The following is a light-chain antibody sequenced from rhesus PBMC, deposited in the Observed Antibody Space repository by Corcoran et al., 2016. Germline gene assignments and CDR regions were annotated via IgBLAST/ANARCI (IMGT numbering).Light chain of an antibody. CDR3: YQHSSGYS. Sequence: QVILTQSPATLSLSPGERATLSCRASQSVSSYLAWYQQKPGQAPRLLIHGASSRATGIPDRFSGRGSGTDFTLTISSLEPEDVGVYHCYQHSSGYSFSQGTKVEIQ. CDR1: QSVSSY. CDR2: GAS. V-gene: IGKV3-10*01. J-gene: IGKJ2*01.